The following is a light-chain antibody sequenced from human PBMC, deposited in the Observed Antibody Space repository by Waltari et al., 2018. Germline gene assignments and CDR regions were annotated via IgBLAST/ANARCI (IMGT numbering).Light chain of an antibody. CDR1: QRVLYSSHNKDY. CDR3: QQYYSTPLT. CDR2: WAS. J-gene: IGKJ4*01. V-gene: IGKV4-1*01. Sequence: DIVMTQSPDSLAVSLGERATINCKSSQRVLYSSHNKDYLAWYQQKPGQAPKLLSYWASTRGSGFPDRFSGSGSGTDFTLTISSLQAEDVAVYYCQQYYSTPLTFGGGTKVEIK.